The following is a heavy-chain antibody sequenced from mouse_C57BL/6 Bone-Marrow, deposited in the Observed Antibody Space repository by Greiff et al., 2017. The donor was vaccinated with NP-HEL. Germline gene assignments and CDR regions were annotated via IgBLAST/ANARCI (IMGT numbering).Heavy chain of an antibody. CDR1: GYSITSGYY. CDR3: AISYGNRFAY. J-gene: IGHJ3*01. Sequence: VQLQQSGPGLVKPSQSLSLTCSVTGYSITSGYYWNWIRQFPGNKLEWMGYISYEGCNYYNPSLKNRISITRDTSKNQYFLRLNSVTTEDTATYSCAISYGNRFAYWGQGTLVTVSA. D-gene: IGHD2-1*01. CDR2: ISYEGCN. V-gene: IGHV3-6*01.